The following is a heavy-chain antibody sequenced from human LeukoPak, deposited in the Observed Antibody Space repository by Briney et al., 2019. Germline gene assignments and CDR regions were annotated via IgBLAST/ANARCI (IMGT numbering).Heavy chain of an antibody. Sequence: GGSLRLSCAASGFTFSSYSMNWVRQAPGKGLEWVSSISSSSSYIYYADSVKGRFTISRDNAKNSLYLQMNSLRAEDTAVYYCARAHFPQDMIGYHASAFDIWGQGTMVTVSS. CDR1: GFTFSSYS. D-gene: IGHD3-10*02. CDR2: ISSSSSYI. V-gene: IGHV3-21*01. J-gene: IGHJ3*02. CDR3: ARAHFPQDMIGYHASAFDI.